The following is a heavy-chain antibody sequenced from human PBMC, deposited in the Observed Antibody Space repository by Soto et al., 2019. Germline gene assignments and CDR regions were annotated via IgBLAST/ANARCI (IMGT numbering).Heavy chain of an antibody. CDR2: IKQDGSEK. CDR1: GFTFTSFW. Sequence: EVQLVESGGGLVQPGGSLRLSFAASGFTFTSFWMSWVRQAPGKGLEWVANIKQDGSEKYYVDSVKGRFTISRDNAKNSLHLQMNSLRAEDTAVYYCARGKGLDVWGQGTTVSVSS. J-gene: IGHJ6*02. CDR3: ARGKGLDV. V-gene: IGHV3-7*04.